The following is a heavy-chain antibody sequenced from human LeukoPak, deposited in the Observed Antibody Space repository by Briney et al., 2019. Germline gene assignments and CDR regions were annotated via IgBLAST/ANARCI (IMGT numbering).Heavy chain of an antibody. CDR2: ISGSGGST. D-gene: IGHD3-10*01. V-gene: IGHV3-23*01. CDR1: GFTFGSYG. J-gene: IGHJ2*01. Sequence: GGSLRLSCAASGFTFGSYGMSWVRQAPGKGLEWVSAISGSGGSTYYADSVKGRFTISRDNSKNTLYMQMNSLRAEDTAVYYCAKVPMVRGVKNWYFDLWGRGTLVTVSS. CDR3: AKVPMVRGVKNWYFDL.